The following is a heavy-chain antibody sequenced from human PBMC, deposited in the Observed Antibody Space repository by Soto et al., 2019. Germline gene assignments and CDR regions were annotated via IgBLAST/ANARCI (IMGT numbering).Heavy chain of an antibody. CDR3: ARGLNWNFVYYYYGMDV. Sequence: GGSLRLSCAASGFTVSSNYMSWVRQAPGKGLEWVSVIYSGGSTYYADSVKGRFTISRDNSKNTLYLQMNSLRAEDTAVYYCARGLNWNFVYYYYGMDVWGQGTTVTVSS. CDR1: GFTVSSNY. CDR2: IYSGGST. D-gene: IGHD1-7*01. V-gene: IGHV3-53*01. J-gene: IGHJ6*02.